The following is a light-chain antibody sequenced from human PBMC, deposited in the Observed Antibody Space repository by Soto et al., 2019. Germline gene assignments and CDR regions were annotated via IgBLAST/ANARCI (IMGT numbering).Light chain of an antibody. CDR2: KTS. CDR1: QTISSW. J-gene: IGKJ1*01. Sequence: DIQMSQYTSTLSARVGEKVTVAAGASQTISSWLAWYQQKPGKAPKLLIYKTSSLDSGVPSRFSGSGSGTEFTLTISGLQADDFASYYCQQYDSYSGTLGQGTKVDIK. V-gene: IGKV1-5*03. CDR3: QQYDSYSGT.